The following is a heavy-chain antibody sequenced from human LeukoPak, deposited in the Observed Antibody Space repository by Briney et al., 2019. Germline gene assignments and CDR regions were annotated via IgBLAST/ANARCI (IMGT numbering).Heavy chain of an antibody. Sequence: ASVKVSCKASRYTFTSYDINWVRQATGQGLEWMGWMNPNSGNTGFAQKFQGRVTITRNTSISTAYMELSSLRSEDTAVYYCARAAHSSSWYDLHYYYMDVWGKGTTVTVSS. CDR1: RYTFTSYD. CDR3: ARAAHSSSWYDLHYYYMDV. D-gene: IGHD6-13*01. CDR2: MNPNSGNT. J-gene: IGHJ6*03. V-gene: IGHV1-8*01.